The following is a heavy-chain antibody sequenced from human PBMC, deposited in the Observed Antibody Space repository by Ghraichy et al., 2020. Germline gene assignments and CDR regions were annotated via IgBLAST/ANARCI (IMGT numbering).Heavy chain of an antibody. CDR3: ARGTFGSELRTPPPYDY. J-gene: IGHJ4*02. V-gene: IGHV4-34*01. CDR1: GGSFSGYY. D-gene: IGHD2/OR15-2a*01. CDR2: INHSGST. Sequence: SETLSLTCAVYGGSFSGYYWSWIRQPPGKGLEWIGEINHSGSTNYNPSLKSRVTISVDTSKNQFSLKLSSVTAADTAVYYCARGTFGSELRTPPPYDYWGQGTLVTVSS.